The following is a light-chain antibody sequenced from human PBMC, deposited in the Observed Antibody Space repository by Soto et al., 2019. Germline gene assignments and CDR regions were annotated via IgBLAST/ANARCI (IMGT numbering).Light chain of an antibody. V-gene: IGKV1-6*01. CDR1: QGIRHY. CDR3: LQDYNYPLT. CDR2: AAS. J-gene: IGKJ4*01. Sequence: AIQMTQSPSSLSASVGDRVTITCRASQGIRHYLGWYQQKPGKAPKLLIYAASSLQSGVPSRFSGSGSGTDFTLTISILQPEDFATYYCLQDYNYPLTFGGGTKVEIK.